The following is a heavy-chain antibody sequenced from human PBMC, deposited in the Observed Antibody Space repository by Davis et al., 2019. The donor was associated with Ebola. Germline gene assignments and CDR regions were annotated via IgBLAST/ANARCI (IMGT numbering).Heavy chain of an antibody. CDR1: GYTFSSYY. CDR2: INPNSGGT. J-gene: IGHJ5*02. V-gene: IGHV1-2*02. D-gene: IGHD1-14*01. CDR3: AREEEPYNWFDP. Sequence: ASVKVSCKASGYTFSSYYMHWVRQAPGQGLEWMGWINPNSGGTNYAQKFQGRVTMTRDTSISTAYMELSSLRSDDTAVYYCAREEEPYNWFDPWGQGTLVTVSS.